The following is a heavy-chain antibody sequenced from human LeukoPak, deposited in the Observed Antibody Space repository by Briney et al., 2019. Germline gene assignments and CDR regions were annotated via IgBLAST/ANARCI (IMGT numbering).Heavy chain of an antibody. V-gene: IGHV1-8*01. CDR3: ARSIVGVRKRNDY. J-gene: IGHJ4*02. CDR1: GYTFTSYD. Sequence: ASVKVSCKASGYTFTSYDIIWVRQASGQGLEWMGWMNPNSGHTGYAQKFRGRVTMTRTTSISTAYMELTSLTSEDSAVYYCARSIVGVRKRNDYWGQGTLVTVSS. D-gene: IGHD1-26*01. CDR2: MNPNSGHT.